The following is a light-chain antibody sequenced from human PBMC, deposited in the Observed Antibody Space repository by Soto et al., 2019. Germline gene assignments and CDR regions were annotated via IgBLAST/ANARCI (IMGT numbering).Light chain of an antibody. CDR2: EVS. Sequence: QSALTQPASVSGSPGQSLTIYCTGNSSDIGGYDFVSWYRQQPGKAPKLLIYEVSHRPSGVSSRFSASKSGNTASLTISGLQAEDEGDYYCSSYTISSTTVFGTGTKLTVL. CDR3: SSYTISSTTV. CDR1: SSDIGGYDF. J-gene: IGLJ1*01. V-gene: IGLV2-14*01.